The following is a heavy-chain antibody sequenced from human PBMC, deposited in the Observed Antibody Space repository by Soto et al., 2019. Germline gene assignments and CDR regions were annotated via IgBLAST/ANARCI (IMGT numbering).Heavy chain of an antibody. CDR1: GGSISNYY. J-gene: IGHJ5*02. CDR2: IFYTGNT. V-gene: IGHV4-59*01. D-gene: IGHD5-18*01. Sequence: SETLSLTCTVSGGSISNYYWSWIRQPPGKGLEWIGHIFYTGNTNYNPALESRVTISVDTSKNQFSLKLSSVTAADTAFYYCARDSGYNYGYLRWFDPWGQGTLVTVS. CDR3: ARDSGYNYGYLRWFDP.